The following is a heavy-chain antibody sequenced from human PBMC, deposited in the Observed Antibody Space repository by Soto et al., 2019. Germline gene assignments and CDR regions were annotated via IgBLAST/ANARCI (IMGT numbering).Heavy chain of an antibody. CDR3: ARKRGSRNYYGMDV. J-gene: IGHJ6*02. D-gene: IGHD6-13*01. V-gene: IGHV1-69*06. Sequence: ASVKVSCKASGGTFSSYAISWVRQAPGQGLEWMGGIIPIFGTANYAQKFQGRVTITADKSTSTAHMELSSLRSEDTAVYYCARKRGSRNYYGMDVWGQGTTVTVSS. CDR2: IIPIFGTA. CDR1: GGTFSSYA.